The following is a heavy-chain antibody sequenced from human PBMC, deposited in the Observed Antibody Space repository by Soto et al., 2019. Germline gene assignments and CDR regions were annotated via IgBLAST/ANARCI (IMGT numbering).Heavy chain of an antibody. D-gene: IGHD4-17*01. CDR1: GYPFTSYG. V-gene: IGHV1-18*01. CDR3: ARGGRNSGDYGSRGWFDP. Sequence: GASVKVSCKASGYPFTSYGISWVRQAPGQGLEWMGWISAYNGNTNYAQKLQGRVTMTTDTSTSTAYMELRSLRSDDTAVYYCARGGRNSGDYGSRGWFDPWGQGTLVTVSS. CDR2: ISAYNGNT. J-gene: IGHJ5*02.